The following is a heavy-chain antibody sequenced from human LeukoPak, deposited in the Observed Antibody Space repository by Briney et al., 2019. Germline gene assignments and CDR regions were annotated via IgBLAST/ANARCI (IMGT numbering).Heavy chain of an antibody. CDR3: ARVWSDRFGELSPDYFDY. CDR2: IYYSGST. Sequence: SETLSLTCTVSGGSISSSSYYWGWIRQPPGKGLEWIGSIYYSGSTYYNPSLKSRVTISVDTSKNQFSLKLSSVTAADTAVYYCARVWSDRFGELSPDYFDYWGQGTLVTVSS. CDR1: GGSISSSSYY. J-gene: IGHJ4*02. D-gene: IGHD3-10*01. V-gene: IGHV4-39*07.